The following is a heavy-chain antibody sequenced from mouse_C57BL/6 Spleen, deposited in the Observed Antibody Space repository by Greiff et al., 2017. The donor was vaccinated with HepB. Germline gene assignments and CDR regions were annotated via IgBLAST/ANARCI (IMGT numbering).Heavy chain of an antibody. CDR3: ARPLYSTYVSYYAMDY. J-gene: IGHJ4*01. Sequence: QVQLQQPGAELVRPGSSVKLSCKASGYTFTSYWMDWVKQRPGQGLEWIGNIYPSDSETHYNQKFKDKATLTVDKSSSTAYMQISSLTSEDSAVYYCARPLYSTYVSYYAMDYWGQGTSVTVSS. D-gene: IGHD2-5*01. CDR2: IYPSDSET. CDR1: GYTFTSYW. V-gene: IGHV1-61*01.